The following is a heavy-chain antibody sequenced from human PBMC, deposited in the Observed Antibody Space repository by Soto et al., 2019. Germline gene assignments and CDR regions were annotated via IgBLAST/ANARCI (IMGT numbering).Heavy chain of an antibody. CDR1: GYSFTSYW. CDR2: INPSDSYT. CDR3: ARLGYCTGTSSYGFDC. V-gene: IGHV5-10-1*01. Sequence: PGESLKISFQGSGYSFTSYWICWVRQRPGKGLEWMGRINPSDSYTTYSPSFQGHVTISTDKSFSTAYLQWSGLKASDTAMYYCARLGYCTGTSSYGFDCWGQGILVTVCS. J-gene: IGHJ4*02. D-gene: IGHD2-2*01.